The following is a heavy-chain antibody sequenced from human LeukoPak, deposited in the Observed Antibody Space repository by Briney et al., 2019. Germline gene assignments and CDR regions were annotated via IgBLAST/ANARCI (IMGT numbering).Heavy chain of an antibody. J-gene: IGHJ4*02. Sequence: ASVKVSCKASGYTFTSYGISWVRQAPGQGLEWMGWISAYNGNTDYAQKLQGRVTMTTDTSTSTAYMELRSLRSDDTAVYYCARDHMTTVTTGYWGQGTLVTVSS. CDR1: GYTFTSYG. V-gene: IGHV1-18*01. CDR2: ISAYNGNT. D-gene: IGHD4-17*01. CDR3: ARDHMTTVTTGY.